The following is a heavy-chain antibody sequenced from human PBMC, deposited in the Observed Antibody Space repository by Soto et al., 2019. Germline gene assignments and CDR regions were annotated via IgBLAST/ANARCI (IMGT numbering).Heavy chain of an antibody. CDR1: GGSMSRYY. CDR2: IHYTGGT. J-gene: IGHJ5*02. V-gene: IGHV4-59*01. CDR3: ARDLTNSSTYGPLDP. D-gene: IGHD1-1*01. Sequence: SETLSLTCTVSGGSMSRYYWTWIRQPPGKGLEWIGNIHYTGGTNYNPSLKSRVTILLGTSTSQFSLKVSSVTAADTAVYYCARDLTNSSTYGPLDPWGHGTLVTVSS.